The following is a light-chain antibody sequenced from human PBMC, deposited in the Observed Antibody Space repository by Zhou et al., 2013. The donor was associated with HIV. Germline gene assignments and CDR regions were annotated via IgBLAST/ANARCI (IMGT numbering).Light chain of an antibody. J-gene: IGLJ2*01. CDR1: SSDVGSYNR. Sequence: QSALTQPASVSGSPGQSIAISCTGTSSDVGSYNRVSWYQQSPGTGPKLMIYEVSNRPSGVPDRFSGSKSGNTASLTISGLQAEDEADYYCSSYTSSSPLVFGGGTKLTVL. CDR2: EVS. V-gene: IGLV2-18*02. CDR3: SSYTSSSPLV.